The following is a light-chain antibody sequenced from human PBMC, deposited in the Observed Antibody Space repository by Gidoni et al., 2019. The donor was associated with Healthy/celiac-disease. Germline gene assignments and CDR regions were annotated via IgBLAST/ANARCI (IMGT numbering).Light chain of an antibody. CDR3: SSYAGSNNLGV. J-gene: IGLJ1*01. V-gene: IGLV2-8*01. CDR2: EVD. CDR1: SSAIGAYNY. Sequence: ALTQPPPASASPAQPVTTSCTGTSSAIGAYNYVSWFQHPPGTAPKVMIYEVDKRPSGVPDRFSGSKSGNTASLTVSGLQPKDEADYYCSSYAGSNNLGVFGTGTTVTVL.